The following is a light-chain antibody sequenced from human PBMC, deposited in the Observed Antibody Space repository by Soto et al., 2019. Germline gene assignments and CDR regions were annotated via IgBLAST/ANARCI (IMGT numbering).Light chain of an antibody. V-gene: IGLV2-14*03. CDR3: SSYTTASTGV. J-gene: IGLJ3*02. CDR1: SRDVRDYNY. CDR2: EVT. Sequence: QSALTQPASVSGSPGQSITISCTGTSRDVRDYNYVSWYQQHPGKAPKVIIYEVTNRRSGVSDRFSGSKSGNTASLTISGLQAADEAEYYCSSYTTASTGVFGGGTKLTVL.